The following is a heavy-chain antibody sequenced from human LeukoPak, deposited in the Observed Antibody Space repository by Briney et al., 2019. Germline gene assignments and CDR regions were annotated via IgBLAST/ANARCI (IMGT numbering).Heavy chain of an antibody. V-gene: IGHV1-46*03. CDR3: ARLDCSSGRCYTLDFDY. CDR1: GYTFTSYY. J-gene: IGHJ4*02. D-gene: IGHD2-2*02. CDR2: INPSGGST. Sequence: ASVKVSCKASGYTFTSYYMHWVRQAPGQGLEWMGIINPSGGSTSYAPKFQGRVTVTRDTSTSTVYMELRSLRSEDTAVYYCARLDCSSGRCYTLDFDYWGQGILVTVSS.